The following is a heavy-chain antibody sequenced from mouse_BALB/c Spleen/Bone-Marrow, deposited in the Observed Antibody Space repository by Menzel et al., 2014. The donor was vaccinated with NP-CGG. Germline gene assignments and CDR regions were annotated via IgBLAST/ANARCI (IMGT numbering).Heavy chain of an antibody. CDR3: ARIHYGSSYGYLDV. D-gene: IGHD1-1*01. CDR1: GYSFTSYY. Sequence: QVQLQQPGPELVKPGASVKISCKASGYSFTSYYIHWVKQRPGQGPEWIGWIFPGSGNTKYNEKFKGKATLTADTSSSTAYMQLSSLTSEDSAVYFCARIHYGSSYGYLDVWGAGTTVTVSS. V-gene: IGHV1-66*01. CDR2: IFPGSGNT. J-gene: IGHJ1*01.